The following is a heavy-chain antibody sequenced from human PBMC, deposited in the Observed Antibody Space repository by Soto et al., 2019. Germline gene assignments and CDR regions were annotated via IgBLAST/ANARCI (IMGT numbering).Heavy chain of an antibody. CDR1: GGSFSCYY. CDR3: ARQWTWIRLSPNWFDP. D-gene: IGHD5-18*01. V-gene: IGHV4-34*01. CDR2: INHSGST. J-gene: IGHJ5*02. Sequence: SETLSLTCAVYGGSFSCYYWSWIRQPPGKGLEWIGEINHSGSTNYNPSLKSRVTISVDTSKNQFSLKLSSVTAADTAVYYCARQWTWIRLSPNWFDPWGQGTLVTSPQ.